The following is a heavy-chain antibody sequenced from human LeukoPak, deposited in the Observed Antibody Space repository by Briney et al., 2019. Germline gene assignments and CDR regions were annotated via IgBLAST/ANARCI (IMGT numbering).Heavy chain of an antibody. CDR1: GLTISSYS. V-gene: IGHV3-48*01. CDR2: ISSSSSTI. J-gene: IGHJ4*02. CDR3: AKDRESYYCSSTNCYLDY. D-gene: IGHD2-2*01. Sequence: GGSLRLSCAASGLTISSYSMNWVRQAPGKGLQWVSYISSSSSTIYYADSVKGRFTISRDNSKNTLYLQMNSLRAEDTAVYYCAKDRESYYCSSTNCYLDYWGQGTLVTVSS.